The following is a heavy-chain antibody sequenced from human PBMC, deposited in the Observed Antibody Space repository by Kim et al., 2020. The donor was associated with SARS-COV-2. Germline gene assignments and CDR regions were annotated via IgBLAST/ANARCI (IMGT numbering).Heavy chain of an antibody. CDR3: ARGGVGPYYFDY. Sequence: YAKKFQGRVTITADESTSTAYMELSSLRSEDTAVYYCARGGVGPYYFDYWGQGTLVTVSS. J-gene: IGHJ4*02. D-gene: IGHD3-10*01. V-gene: IGHV1-69*01.